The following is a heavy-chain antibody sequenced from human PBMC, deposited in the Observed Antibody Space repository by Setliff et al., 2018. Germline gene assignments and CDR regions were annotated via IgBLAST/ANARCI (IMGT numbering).Heavy chain of an antibody. D-gene: IGHD3-10*01. CDR2: IKRKTEGETT. CDR3: MSTPSGTYSTYYYYYNVDV. Sequence: GGSLRLSCAASGFTFSNAWMSWVRQAPGKGLEWVGQIKRKTEGETTDYAAPVKGRFIISRDDSKRTLYLQMNSLKNEDTALYYCMSTPSGTYSTYYYYYNVDVLGKGTQVTVSS. V-gene: IGHV3-15*01. CDR1: GFTFSNAW. J-gene: IGHJ6*03.